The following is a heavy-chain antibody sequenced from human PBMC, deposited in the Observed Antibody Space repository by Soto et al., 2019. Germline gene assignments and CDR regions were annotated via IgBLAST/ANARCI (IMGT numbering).Heavy chain of an antibody. V-gene: IGHV3-53*01. CDR1: GFAVSNNY. CDR3: TQLGAFDV. J-gene: IGHJ3*01. D-gene: IGHD3-16*01. Sequence: EVQLVESGGALIQPGGSLILSCAASGFAVSNNYISWVRQAPGKGLEWVSLMYSGGSTHYANSVKDRFPISRDGSKNTVYLQMKSLRAGDTAVYYCTQLGAFDVWGQGTMVPVSS. CDR2: MYSGGST.